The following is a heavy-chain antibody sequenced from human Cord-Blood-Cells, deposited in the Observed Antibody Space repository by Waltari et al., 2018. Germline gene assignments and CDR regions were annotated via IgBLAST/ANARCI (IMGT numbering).Heavy chain of an antibody. J-gene: IGHJ6*03. CDR3: ARDSSSPHYYYYMDV. D-gene: IGHD6-6*01. CDR1: GYTFTGYY. Sequence: QVQLVQSGAEVKKPGASVKVSCKASGYTFTGYYMHWVRQAPGQGLEGMGGINPNSGGTNYAQKFQGRVTMTRDTSISTAYMELSRLRSDDTAVYYCARDSSSPHYYYYMDVWGKGTTVTVSS. V-gene: IGHV1-2*02. CDR2: INPNSGGT.